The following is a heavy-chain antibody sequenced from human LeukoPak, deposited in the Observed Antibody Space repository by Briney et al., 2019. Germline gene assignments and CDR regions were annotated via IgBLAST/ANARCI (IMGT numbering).Heavy chain of an antibody. V-gene: IGHV4-59*01. CDR2: IYYSGST. Sequence: SETLSLTCTVSGGSISSYYWSWIRQPPGKGLEWIGYIYYSGSTNYNPSLKSRVTISVDTSKNQFSLKLSSVTAADTAVYYCARAPPYLADAFDIWGQGTMVTVSS. J-gene: IGHJ3*02. CDR3: ARAPPYLADAFDI. CDR1: GGSISSYY.